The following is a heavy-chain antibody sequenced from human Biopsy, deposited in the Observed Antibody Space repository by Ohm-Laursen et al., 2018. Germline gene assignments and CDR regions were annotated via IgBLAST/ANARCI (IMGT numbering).Heavy chain of an antibody. CDR1: GGTFSNYG. J-gene: IGHJ4*02. Sequence: SVKVSCKVPGGTFSNYGVNWVRQAPGQGLEWLGGNIPILGTGNYAQKFQDRVTMTSDTSTGTAYMELTSLTSDDTAVYFCARWETTLGRSLDSWGQGTLVTVSS. CDR3: ARWETTLGRSLDS. CDR2: NIPILGTG. D-gene: IGHD1-26*01. V-gene: IGHV1-69*05.